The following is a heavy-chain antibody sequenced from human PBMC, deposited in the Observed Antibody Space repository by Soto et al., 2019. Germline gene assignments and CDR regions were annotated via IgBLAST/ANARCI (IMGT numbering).Heavy chain of an antibody. CDR2: ISAYNGDT. CDR3: ARFGGYYYYYGMDV. D-gene: IGHD2-15*01. J-gene: IGHJ6*02. V-gene: IGHV1-18*01. CDR1: GYTFTSYG. Sequence: ASVKVSCKASGYTFTSYGISWVRQAPGQGLEWMGWISAYNGDTNYAQKYQGRVTMTTDTSTSTAYMELRSLRSDDTAVYYCARFGGYYYYYGMDVWGQGTTVTGS.